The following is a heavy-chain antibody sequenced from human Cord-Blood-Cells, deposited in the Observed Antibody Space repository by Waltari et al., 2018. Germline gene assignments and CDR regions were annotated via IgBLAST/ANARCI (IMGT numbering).Heavy chain of an antibody. D-gene: IGHD6-13*01. Sequence: QVQLVESGGGVVQHGRSLRPSCAASGFTFSSYAMHWVRQAPGKGLEWVAVISYDGSNKYYADSVKGRFTISRDNSKNTLYLQMNSLRAEDTAVYYCAREMAAGPIDYWGQGTLVTVSS. V-gene: IGHV3-30-3*01. CDR3: AREMAAGPIDY. CDR2: ISYDGSNK. CDR1: GFTFSSYA. J-gene: IGHJ4*02.